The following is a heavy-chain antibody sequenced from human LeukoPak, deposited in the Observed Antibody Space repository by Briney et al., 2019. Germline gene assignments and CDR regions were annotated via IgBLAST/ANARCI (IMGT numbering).Heavy chain of an antibody. CDR1: GFTFSSYG. V-gene: IGHV3-30*02. D-gene: IGHD3-10*01. CDR2: IRYDGSNK. Sequence: GGSLRLSCAASGFTFSSYGMHWVRQAPGKGLEWVAFIRYDGSNKYYADSVKGRFTISRDNSKNTLYLQMNSLRAEDTAVYYCARARALWFGEGVAFDIWGQGTMVTVSS. CDR3: ARARALWFGEGVAFDI. J-gene: IGHJ3*02.